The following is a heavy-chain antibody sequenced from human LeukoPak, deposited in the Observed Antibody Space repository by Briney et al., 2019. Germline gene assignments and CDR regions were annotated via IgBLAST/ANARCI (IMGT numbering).Heavy chain of an antibody. V-gene: IGHV4-34*01. CDR1: GGSFSGYY. J-gene: IGHJ4*02. D-gene: IGHD5-18*01. Sequence: SETLSLTGAVYGGSFSGYYWSWIRQPPGKGLDWIGEINHSGSTNYNQSLKSRVTISVDTSKNQFSLKLSSVTAADTAVYYCARGRDTAMVLYYFDYWGQGTLVTVSS. CDR3: ARGRDTAMVLYYFDY. CDR2: INHSGST.